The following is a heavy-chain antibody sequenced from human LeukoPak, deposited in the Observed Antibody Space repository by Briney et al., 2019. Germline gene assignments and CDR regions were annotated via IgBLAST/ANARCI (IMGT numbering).Heavy chain of an antibody. Sequence: SETLSLTCAVYGGSFSGYYWSWIRQPPGKGLEWIGEINHSGSTNYNPSLKGRVTISVDTSKNQFSLKLSSVTAADTAVYYCARAWAYDFWSGYYKSWGQGTLVTVSS. V-gene: IGHV4-34*01. CDR2: INHSGST. CDR3: ARAWAYDFWSGYYKS. J-gene: IGHJ5*02. D-gene: IGHD3-3*01. CDR1: GGSFSGYY.